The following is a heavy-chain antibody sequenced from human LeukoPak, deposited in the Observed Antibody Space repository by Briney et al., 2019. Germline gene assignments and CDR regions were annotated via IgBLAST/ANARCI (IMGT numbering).Heavy chain of an antibody. D-gene: IGHD5-12*01. CDR1: GFSFSSYG. CDR2: IRYDGGNK. CDR3: AKPLGYSGYVFDY. Sequence: PGASLRVSCAASGFSFSSYGMHWVRQAPGKRLEWVAFIRYDGGNKYYADSVKGRFTISRDNSKNTLYLQMNSLRAEDTAVYYCAKPLGYSGYVFDYWGQGTLVTVSS. J-gene: IGHJ4*02. V-gene: IGHV3-30*02.